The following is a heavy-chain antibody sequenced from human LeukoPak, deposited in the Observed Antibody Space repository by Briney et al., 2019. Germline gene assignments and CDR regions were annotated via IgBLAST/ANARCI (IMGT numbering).Heavy chain of an antibody. V-gene: IGHV3-11*05. D-gene: IGHD1-14*01. J-gene: IGHJ5*02. CDR1: GFTFSDSY. CDR2: ITSGSSYT. Sequence: GGSLRLSCAASGFTFSDSYMSWIRQAPGKGLEWVSTITSGSSYTNYGDSVKGRFTISRDNAKNSLYLQMNSLRAEDTAVYYCARDRYYWFDPWGQGTLVTVSS. CDR3: ARDRYYWFDP.